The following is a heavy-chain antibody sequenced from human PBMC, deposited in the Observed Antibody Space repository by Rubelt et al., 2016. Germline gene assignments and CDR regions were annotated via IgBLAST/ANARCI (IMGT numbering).Heavy chain of an antibody. J-gene: IGHJ3*02. D-gene: IGHD5-24*01. CDR1: GYTFTSYG. Sequence: QVQLVQSGAEVKKPGAPVKVSCKASGYTFTSYGISWVRQAPGQGLEWMGWNSAYNGNTNYAQKVQGRCTMTTDTAAGTADMGRRSLSSDDTAVYYCARRDGYNWDDAFDIWGQGTMFTVSS. CDR2: NSAYNGNT. V-gene: IGHV1-18*01. CDR3: ARRDGYNWDDAFDI.